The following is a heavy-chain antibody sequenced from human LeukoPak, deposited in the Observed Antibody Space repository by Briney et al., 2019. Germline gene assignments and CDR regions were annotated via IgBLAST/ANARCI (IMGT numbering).Heavy chain of an antibody. CDR3: AKDRHAPGRYCSSTSCFPFDS. CDR2: IYSGGST. V-gene: IGHV3-66*01. J-gene: IGHJ5*01. Sequence: GGSLRLSCAASGFTVSRNYMSWVRQAPGKGLEWVSVIYSGGSTYYADSVKGRFTISRDNSKNTLYLQMNSLRAEDTAVYYCAKDRHAPGRYCSSTSCFPFDSWGQGTLVTVSS. CDR1: GFTVSRNY. D-gene: IGHD2-2*01.